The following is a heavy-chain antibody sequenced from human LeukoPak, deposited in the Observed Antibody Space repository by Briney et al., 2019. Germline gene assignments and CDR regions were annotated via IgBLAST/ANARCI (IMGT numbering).Heavy chain of an antibody. J-gene: IGHJ4*02. Sequence: QTGGSLRLSCAASGFTFSTYGMSWVRQAPGKGLEWVSAISGSGGSTYYADSVKGRFTISRDNSQNTLYLQMNSLRAEDTAVYYCAGRGSGSYFDYWGQGTLVTVSS. V-gene: IGHV3-23*01. CDR2: ISGSGGST. D-gene: IGHD3-10*01. CDR1: GFTFSTYG. CDR3: AGRGSGSYFDY.